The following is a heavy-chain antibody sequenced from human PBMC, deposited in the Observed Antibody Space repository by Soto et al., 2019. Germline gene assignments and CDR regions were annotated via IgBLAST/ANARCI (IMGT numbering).Heavy chain of an antibody. J-gene: IGHJ4*02. CDR3: ARSIVVVTALDY. CDR1: GYPFTSYA. V-gene: IGHV1-3*01. Sequence: GASVKVSCKASGYPFTSYAIHWVRQAPGQRLEWMGWINAGNGNTKYSQKFQGRVTITRDTSASTAYMELSSLRSEDTAVYYCARSIVVVTALDYWGQGTLVTVSS. CDR2: INAGNGNT. D-gene: IGHD2-21*02.